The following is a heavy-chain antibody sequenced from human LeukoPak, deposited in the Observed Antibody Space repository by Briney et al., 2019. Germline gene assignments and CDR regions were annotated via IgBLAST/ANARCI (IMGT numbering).Heavy chain of an antibody. J-gene: IGHJ3*02. CDR1: GYTFTGYY. D-gene: IGHD3-22*01. CDR2: INPNSGGT. V-gene: IGHV1-2*06. CDR3: ARYYDSSCLDAFDI. Sequence: ASVKVSCKASGYTFTGYYMHWVRQAPGQGLEWMGRINPNSGGTNYAQKFQGRVTMTRDTSISTAYMELSRLRSDDTAVYYCARYYDSSCLDAFDIWGQGTMVTVSS.